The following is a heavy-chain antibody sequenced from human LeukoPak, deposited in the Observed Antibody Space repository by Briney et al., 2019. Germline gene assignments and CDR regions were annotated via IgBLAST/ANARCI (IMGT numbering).Heavy chain of an antibody. V-gene: IGHV3-11*01. CDR1: GFTFSDYY. CDR2: ISSSGSTI. Sequence: GGSLRLSCAASGFTFSDYYMSWIRQAPGKGLEWVSYISSSGSTIYYADSVKGRFTISRDNAKNSLYLQMNSLRAEDTAVYYCAGSITPYYDYGDYDFFDYWGQGTLVTVSS. CDR3: AGSITPYYDYGDYDFFDY. D-gene: IGHD4-17*01. J-gene: IGHJ4*02.